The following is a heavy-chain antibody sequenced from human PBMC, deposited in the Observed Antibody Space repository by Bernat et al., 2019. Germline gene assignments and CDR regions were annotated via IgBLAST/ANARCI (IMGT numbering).Heavy chain of an antibody. CDR2: ISAYNGNT. Sequence: QVQLVQSGAEVKKPGASVKVSCKASGYTFTSYGISWVRQAPGQGLEWMGWISAYNGNTNYAQKLQGRVTMTTDTSTSTAYMELRSLRSDDTAVYYCARDYLFGYDILTGYYRRLDYWGQGTLVTVS. V-gene: IGHV1-18*01. D-gene: IGHD3-9*01. CDR1: GYTFTSYG. J-gene: IGHJ4*02. CDR3: ARDYLFGYDILTGYYRRLDY.